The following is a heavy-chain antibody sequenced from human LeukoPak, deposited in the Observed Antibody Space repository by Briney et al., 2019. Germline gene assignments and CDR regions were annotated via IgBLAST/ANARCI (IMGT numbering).Heavy chain of an antibody. CDR1: GFTFSRSA. D-gene: IGHD3-10*01. CDR3: VKGHYYGTGASYFDY. CDR2: ISSDGGGT. Sequence: PGGSLRLACSASGFTFSRSARHGVRQAPGKGLEYVSAISSDGGGTYYADSVKGRFTISRDNSKNTLYLQMGSLRAEDTAVYYCVKGHYYGTGASYFDYWGQGTLVTVSS. V-gene: IGHV3-64D*06. J-gene: IGHJ4*02.